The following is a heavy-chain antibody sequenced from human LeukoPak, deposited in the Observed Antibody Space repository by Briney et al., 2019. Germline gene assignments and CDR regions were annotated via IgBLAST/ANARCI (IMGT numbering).Heavy chain of an antibody. CDR3: VYGSGSPYFDY. CDR2: ISGSGGST. V-gene: IGHV3-23*01. Sequence: GGSLRLSCAASGFTFSSYAMSWVRQAPGKGLEWVSAISGSGGSTYYADSVKGRFTISRDNYKNTLYLQMNSLRAEDTAVYYCVYGSGSPYFDYWGQGTLVTVSS. CDR1: GFTFSSYA. J-gene: IGHJ4*02. D-gene: IGHD3-10*01.